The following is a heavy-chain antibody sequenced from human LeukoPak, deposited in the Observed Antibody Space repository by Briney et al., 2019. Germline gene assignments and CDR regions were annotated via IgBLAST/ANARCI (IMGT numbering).Heavy chain of an antibody. CDR2: ISPSGNT. J-gene: IGHJ4*02. CDR3: ARRVRSADYRLVY. Sequence: PSETLSLTCAVYGGSFTIYSWTWIRQPPGKSLEWVGEISPSGNTQYNPSLKSRVTISLDASKSQFYLKLNSVTAADTAVYYCARRVRSADYRLVYWGQGTLVTVSS. V-gene: IGHV4-34*01. D-gene: IGHD4-11*01. CDR1: GGSFTIYS.